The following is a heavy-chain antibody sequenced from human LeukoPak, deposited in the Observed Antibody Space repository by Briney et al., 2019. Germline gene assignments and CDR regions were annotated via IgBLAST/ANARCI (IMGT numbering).Heavy chain of an antibody. D-gene: IGHD3-10*01. J-gene: IGHJ5*02. CDR1: GGTFSSYA. CDR2: IIPIIGTA. V-gene: IGHV1-69*13. Sequence: SVKVSCKASGGTFSSYAISWVRQAPGQGLEWMGGIIPIIGTANYAQKFQGRVTITADESTSTAYMELSSLRSEDTAVYYCARDEVGTYYYGSGSYYPNWFDPWGQGTLVTVSS. CDR3: ARDEVGTYYYGSGSYYPNWFDP.